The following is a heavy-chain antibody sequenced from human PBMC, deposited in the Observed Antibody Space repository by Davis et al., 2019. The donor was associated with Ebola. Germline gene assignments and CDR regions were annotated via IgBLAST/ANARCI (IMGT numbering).Heavy chain of an antibody. Sequence: ASVKVSCKASGYTFTGYYMHWVRQAPGQGLEWMGWINPNSGGTNYAQKFQGRVTMTRDTSISPAYMELSRLRSDDTAVYYCARDLYCSSTSCYADYYYYGMDVWGQGTTVTVSS. D-gene: IGHD2-2*01. CDR1: GYTFTGYY. J-gene: IGHJ6*02. CDR3: ARDLYCSSTSCYADYYYYGMDV. CDR2: INPNSGGT. V-gene: IGHV1-2*02.